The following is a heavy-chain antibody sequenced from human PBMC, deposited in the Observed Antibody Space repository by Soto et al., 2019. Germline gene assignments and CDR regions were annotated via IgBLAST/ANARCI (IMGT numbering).Heavy chain of an antibody. D-gene: IGHD6-6*01. CDR3: ARRDSSIAARYWFDP. CDR1: GFTFSSYS. J-gene: IGHJ5*02. V-gene: IGHV3-48*01. CDR2: ISSSSSTI. Sequence: GGSLRLSCAASGFTFSSYSMNWVRQAPGKGLEWVSYISSSSSTIYYADSVKGRFTISRDNAKNSLYLQMNSLRAEDTAVYYCARRDSSIAARYWFDPWGQGTLVTVSS.